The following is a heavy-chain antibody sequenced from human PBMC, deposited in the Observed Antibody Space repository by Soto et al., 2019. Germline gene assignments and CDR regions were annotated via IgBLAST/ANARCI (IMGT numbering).Heavy chain of an antibody. Sequence: QVQLQQWGAGLLKPSETLSLTCAVSGVSFSGYYWTWIRQPPGKGLEWIGEINHSGSTNYNPSLKRRVTISIDTSRNQSSLNVSSVTAADTAVYYCARGPRKLIYWGQGTLVTVSS. D-gene: IGHD1-1*01. V-gene: IGHV4-34*01. J-gene: IGHJ4*02. CDR1: GVSFSGYY. CDR2: INHSGST. CDR3: ARGPRKLIY.